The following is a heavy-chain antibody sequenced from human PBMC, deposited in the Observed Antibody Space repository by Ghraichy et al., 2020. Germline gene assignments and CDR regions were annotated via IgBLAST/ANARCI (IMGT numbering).Heavy chain of an antibody. V-gene: IGHV3-30-3*01. CDR1: GFTFNRFP. CDR3: AREGIPVLYYNYYNMDV. Sequence: GGSLRLSCVGSGFTFNRFPIHWVRRAPGKGLEWVAVISYDGTNKYYTDSVKGQLTISRDNSKNTVYLQMDSLRVEDTAVYYCAREGIPVLYYNYYNMDVWGQGTTVTVS. J-gene: IGHJ6*02. D-gene: IGHD1-20*01. CDR2: ISYDGTNK.